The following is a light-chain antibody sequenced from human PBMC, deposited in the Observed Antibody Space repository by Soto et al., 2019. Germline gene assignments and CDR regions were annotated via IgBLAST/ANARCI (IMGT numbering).Light chain of an antibody. CDR1: QSVTSRY. V-gene: IGKV3-20*01. CDR3: QQYGTSPIT. Sequence: EPLLTLSPGSLSSSPGDRATLACRASQSVTSRYLAWYQQKPGQAPRLLIYGASNRATGIPERFSGSGSGTDFTLTISSLEPGDFAVYYCQQYGTSPITVGQGKRVEI. CDR2: GAS. J-gene: IGKJ5*01.